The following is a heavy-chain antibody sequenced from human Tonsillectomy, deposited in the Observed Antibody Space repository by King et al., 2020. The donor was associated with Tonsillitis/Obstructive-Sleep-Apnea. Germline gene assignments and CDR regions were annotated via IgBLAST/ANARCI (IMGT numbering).Heavy chain of an antibody. J-gene: IGHJ4*02. V-gene: IGHV3-11*05. Sequence: QLVQSGGGLVKPGGSLRLSCAASGFTFSDYYMSWIRQAPGKGLEWGSYINSSSTYSNYADSGKGRFTISRDNAKNSLYLQMNSLRAEDTAVYYCARTPVLVVYASFDYWGQGALVTVSS. CDR3: ARTPVLVVYASFDY. CDR2: INSSSTYS. D-gene: IGHD2-8*02. CDR1: GFTFSDYY.